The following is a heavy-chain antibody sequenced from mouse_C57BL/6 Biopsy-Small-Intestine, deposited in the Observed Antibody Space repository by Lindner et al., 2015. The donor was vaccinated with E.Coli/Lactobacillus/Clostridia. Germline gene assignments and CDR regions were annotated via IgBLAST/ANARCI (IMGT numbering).Heavy chain of an antibody. CDR1: GFTFSDYG. D-gene: IGHD2-2*01. CDR2: ISSGSSTI. V-gene: IGHV5-17*01. J-gene: IGHJ4*01. CDR3: ASNGYYYAMDY. Sequence: VQLQESGGGLVKPGGSLKLPCAASGFTFSDYGMHWVRQAPEKGLEWVAYISSGSSTIYYADTVKGRFTISRDNAKNTLFLQMTSLRSEDTAMYYCASNGYYYAMDYWGQGTSVTVSS.